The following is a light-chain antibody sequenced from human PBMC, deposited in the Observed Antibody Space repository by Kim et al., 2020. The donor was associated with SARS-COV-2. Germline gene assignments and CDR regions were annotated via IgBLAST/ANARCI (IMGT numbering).Light chain of an antibody. CDR3: QQYNSYPLT. Sequence: DIQMTQSPSSLSASVGDRVTITCRASQSISTYLNWYQQKPGKAPNLLIYESSSLESGVPSRFSGSGSGTEFTLTISSLQPDDFATYYCQQYNSYPLTFGGGTKVDIK. CDR1: QSISTY. CDR2: ESS. J-gene: IGKJ4*01. V-gene: IGKV1-5*03.